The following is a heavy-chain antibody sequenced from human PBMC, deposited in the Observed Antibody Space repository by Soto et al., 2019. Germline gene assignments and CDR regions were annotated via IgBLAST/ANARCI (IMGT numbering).Heavy chain of an antibody. Sequence: QVQLVESGGGVVQPGRSLRLSCVASGFTFSSYGMHWFRQAPGKGLDWVAAISYDGSNEYYADSVKGRVTISRDNSRNTRYLQMSSLRVEDTAAYYCARGTRWLQFSDLDYWGQGTLVTVSS. CDR1: GFTFSSYG. CDR2: ISYDGSNE. J-gene: IGHJ4*02. V-gene: IGHV3-33*01. CDR3: ARGTRWLQFSDLDY. D-gene: IGHD5-12*01.